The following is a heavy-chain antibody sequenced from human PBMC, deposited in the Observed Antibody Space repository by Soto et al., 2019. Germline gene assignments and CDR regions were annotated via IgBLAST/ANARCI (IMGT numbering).Heavy chain of an antibody. D-gene: IGHD6-19*01. J-gene: IGHJ1*01. V-gene: IGHV1-8*01. CDR2: MNPNSGNT. CDR3: ARKRGIAVAGTGYFQH. Sequence: QVQLVQSGAEVKKPGASVKVSCKASGYTFTSYDINWVRQATGQALEWMGWMNPNSGNTGYAQKFQGRVTMTRNTSISTAYMGLSRLRSEDTAVYYCARKRGIAVAGTGYFQHWGQGTLVTVSS. CDR1: GYTFTSYD.